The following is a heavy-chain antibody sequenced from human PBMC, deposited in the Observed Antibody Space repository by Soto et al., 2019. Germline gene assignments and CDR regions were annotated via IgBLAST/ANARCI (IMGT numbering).Heavy chain of an antibody. CDR1: GYTFTSYG. Sequence: ASVKVSCKASGYTFTSYGISWVRQAPGQGLEWMGWISAYNGNTNYAQKLQGRVTMTTDTSTSTAYMELSRLRSDDTAVYYCARERCSSTSCYWPDYYGMDVWGQGTTVTVSS. J-gene: IGHJ6*02. V-gene: IGHV1-18*01. CDR2: ISAYNGNT. D-gene: IGHD2-2*01. CDR3: ARERCSSTSCYWPDYYGMDV.